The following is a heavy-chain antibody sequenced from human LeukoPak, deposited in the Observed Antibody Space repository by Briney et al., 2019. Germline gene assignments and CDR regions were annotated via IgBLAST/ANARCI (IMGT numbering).Heavy chain of an antibody. J-gene: IGHJ6*03. V-gene: IGHV4-59*01. CDR2: IYYSGST. Sequence: SETLSLTCTVSGGSISRYYWSWIRQPPGKGLEGMGYIYYSGSTNYNPSLKSRVTISVDTSKNQFSLKLSSVTAADTAVYYCARDSPRSGYYYYMDVWGKGTTVTVSS. CDR3: ARDSPRSGYYYYMDV. CDR1: GGSISRYY.